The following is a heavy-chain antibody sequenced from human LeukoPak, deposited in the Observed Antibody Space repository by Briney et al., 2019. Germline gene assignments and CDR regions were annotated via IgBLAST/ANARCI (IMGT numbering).Heavy chain of an antibody. CDR1: GGSISSYY. J-gene: IGHJ5*02. D-gene: IGHD3-10*01. Sequence: SETLSLTCTVSGGSISSYYWSWIRQPPGKGLEWIGYIYYSGSTNYNPSLKSRVTISVDTSKNQFSLKLSSVTAADTAVYYCARGARGKGSITMVRGVRASGYNRFDPWGQGTLVTVSS. CDR3: ARGARGKGSITMVRGVRASGYNRFDP. V-gene: IGHV4-59*01. CDR2: IYYSGST.